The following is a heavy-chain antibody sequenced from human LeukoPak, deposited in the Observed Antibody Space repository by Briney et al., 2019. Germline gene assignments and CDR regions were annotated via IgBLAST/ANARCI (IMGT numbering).Heavy chain of an antibody. J-gene: IGHJ4*02. CDR1: GFTFSSYA. CDR2: IYSGGST. D-gene: IGHD3-10*01. Sequence: GGSLRLSCAASGFTFSSYAMSWVRQAPGKGLEWVSVIYSGGSTYYADSVKGRFTISRDNSKNALYLQMNSLRAEDTAVYYCARAPTPPGYYGSGSYDYWGQGTLVTVSS. V-gene: IGHV3-66*01. CDR3: ARAPTPPGYYGSGSYDY.